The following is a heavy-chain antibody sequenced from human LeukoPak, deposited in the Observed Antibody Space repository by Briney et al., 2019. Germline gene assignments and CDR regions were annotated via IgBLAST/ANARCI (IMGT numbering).Heavy chain of an antibody. J-gene: IGHJ4*02. CDR1: GGSISSYY. Sequence: SETLSLTCTVSGGSISSYYWSWIRQPPGKGLEWIGYIYCSGITNYNPSLKSRVTISVDTSKNQFSLKLNSVTAADTAVYYCARAASSWSFDYWGQGTLVTVSS. CDR2: IYCSGIT. D-gene: IGHD6-13*01. CDR3: ARAASSWSFDY. V-gene: IGHV4-59*01.